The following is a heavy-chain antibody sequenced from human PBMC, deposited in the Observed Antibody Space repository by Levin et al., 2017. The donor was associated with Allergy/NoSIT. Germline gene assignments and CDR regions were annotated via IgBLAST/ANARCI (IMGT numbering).Heavy chain of an antibody. CDR2: MNPNSGNT. J-gene: IGHJ6*02. Sequence: AASVKVSCKASGYTFTSYDINWVRQATGQGLEWMGWMNPNSGNTGYAQKFQGRVTMTRNTSISTAYMELSSLRSEDTAVYYCARGYSGYDLEEYYYYGMDVWGQGTTVTVSS. CDR1: GYTFTSYD. CDR3: ARGYSGYDLEEYYYYGMDV. V-gene: IGHV1-8*01. D-gene: IGHD5-12*01.